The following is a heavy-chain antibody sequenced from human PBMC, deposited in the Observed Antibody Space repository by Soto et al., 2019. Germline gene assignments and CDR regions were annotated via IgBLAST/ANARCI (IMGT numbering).Heavy chain of an antibody. CDR1: GFTFGSYA. Sequence: GGSVRLSCAASGFTFGSYAMSCVGQAPGKGLEWVSAISGSGGSTYYADSVKGRFTISRDNSKNTLYMQMYSLRAEDTAVYYCAKSTGIAVAGTVDYWGQGT. J-gene: IGHJ4*02. V-gene: IGHV3-23*01. CDR3: AKSTGIAVAGTVDY. D-gene: IGHD6-19*01. CDR2: ISGSGGST.